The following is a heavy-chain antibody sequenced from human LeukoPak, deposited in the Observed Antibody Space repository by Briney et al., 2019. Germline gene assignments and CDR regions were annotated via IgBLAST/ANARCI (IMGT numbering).Heavy chain of an antibody. Sequence: SETLSLTCTVSGGSISSSSYYWGWIRQPPGKGLEWIGYIYYSGSTKYNPSLKSRVTISLDTSKNQVSLKLSSVTVADTAVYYCARLEFRGSGSYYNWFDPWGQGTLVTVSS. CDR2: IYYSGST. CDR3: ARLEFRGSGSYYNWFDP. J-gene: IGHJ5*02. D-gene: IGHD3-10*01. V-gene: IGHV4-61*05. CDR1: GGSISSSSYY.